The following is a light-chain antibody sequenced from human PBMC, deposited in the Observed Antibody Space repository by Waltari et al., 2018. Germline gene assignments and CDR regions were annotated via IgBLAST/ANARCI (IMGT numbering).Light chain of an antibody. V-gene: IGLV3-21*01. J-gene: IGLJ2*01. Sequence: SYVLTQPPSVSVAPGKTATITCGGNHFGTSNVHWYQRKPGQAPVLLIYYDDDRPSGIPERFSGSASGNTATLTISRVEAGEEADYYCQVWESSSEVLFGGGTKLTVL. CDR2: YDD. CDR3: QVWESSSEVL. CDR1: HFGTSN.